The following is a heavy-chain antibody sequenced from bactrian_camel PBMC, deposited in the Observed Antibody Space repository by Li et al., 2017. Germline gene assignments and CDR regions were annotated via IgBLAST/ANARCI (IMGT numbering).Heavy chain of an antibody. CDR3: TPWGDIGN. V-gene: IGHV3S55*01. CDR1: GLTFATYA. Sequence: HVQLVESGGGSVQAGGSLRLSCTASGLTFATYAGAWFRQAPGKEREGVAAIEMDGTLHYGYSIEGRFAISRDSAANTLYLQMNRLKTEDTAVYYCTPWGDIGNWGQGTQVTVS. D-gene: IGHD3*01. CDR2: IEMDGTL. J-gene: IGHJ6*01.